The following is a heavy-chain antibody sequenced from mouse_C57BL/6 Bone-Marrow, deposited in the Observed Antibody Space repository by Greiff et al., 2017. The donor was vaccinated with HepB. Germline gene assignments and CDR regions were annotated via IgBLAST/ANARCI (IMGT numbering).Heavy chain of an antibody. V-gene: IGHV1-76*01. Sequence: QVQLQQSGAELVRPGASVKLSCKASGYTFTDYYINWVKQRPGQGLEWIARIYPGSGNTYYNEKFKGKATLTAGKSSSTAYMQLSSLTSEDSAVYFCARNLIYYYAYYFDYWGQGTTLTVSS. J-gene: IGHJ2*01. D-gene: IGHD1-1*01. CDR2: IYPGSGNT. CDR3: ARNLIYYYAYYFDY. CDR1: GYTFTDYY.